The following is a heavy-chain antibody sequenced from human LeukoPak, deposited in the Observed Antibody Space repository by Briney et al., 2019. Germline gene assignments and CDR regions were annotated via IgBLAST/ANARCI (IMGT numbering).Heavy chain of an antibody. J-gene: IGHJ4*02. V-gene: IGHV4-34*01. D-gene: IGHD3-3*01. CDR3: ARGTRNYDFWSGYYPDY. CDR1: GGSFSGYY. CDR2: INHSGSA. Sequence: PSETLSLTCAVYGGSFSGYYWSWIRQPPGKGLEWIGEINHSGSANYNPSLKSRVTISVDTSKNQFSLKLSSVTAADTAVYYCARGTRNYDFWSGYYPDYWGQGTLVTVSS.